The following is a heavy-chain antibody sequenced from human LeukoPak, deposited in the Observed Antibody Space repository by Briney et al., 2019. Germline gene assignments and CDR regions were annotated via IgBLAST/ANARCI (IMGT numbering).Heavy chain of an antibody. CDR1: GESFSGYY. D-gene: IGHD6-19*01. CDR2: INHSGST. CDR3: ARQGVIAVAGLPFDY. V-gene: IGHV4-34*01. Sequence: SETLSLTCAVYGESFSGYYWSWIRQPPGKGLEWIGEINHSGSTNYNPSLKSRVTISVDTSKNQFSLKLSSVTAADTAVYYCARQGVIAVAGLPFDYWGQGTLVTVSS. J-gene: IGHJ4*02.